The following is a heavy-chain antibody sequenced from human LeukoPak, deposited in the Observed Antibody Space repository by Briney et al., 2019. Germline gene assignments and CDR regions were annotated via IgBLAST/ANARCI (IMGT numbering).Heavy chain of an antibody. CDR2: IYPGDSDT. Sequence: GESLKISCKGSGYSFTSYWIGWVHQMPGKGLEWMGIIYPGDSDTRYSPSFQGQVTISADKSISTAYLQWSSLKASDTAMYYCARRCGGDCYNYYYGMDVWGQGTTVTVSS. D-gene: IGHD2-21*02. J-gene: IGHJ6*02. V-gene: IGHV5-51*07. CDR3: ARRCGGDCYNYYYGMDV. CDR1: GYSFTSYW.